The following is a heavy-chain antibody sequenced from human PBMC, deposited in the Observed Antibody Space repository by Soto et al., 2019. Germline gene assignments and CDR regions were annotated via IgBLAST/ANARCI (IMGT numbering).Heavy chain of an antibody. CDR2: IIPILGIA. D-gene: IGHD5-12*01. V-gene: IGHV1-69*02. Sequence: QVQLVQSGAVVKKPGSSVKVSCKASGGTFSSYTISWVRQAPGQVLEWMGRIIPILGIANYAQKFPGRVTITGDKSTSTAYIGLSSLRSEDTAVYYCASLRADSWGQGTMVTVSS. CDR1: GGTFSSYT. J-gene: IGHJ5*01. CDR3: ASLRADS.